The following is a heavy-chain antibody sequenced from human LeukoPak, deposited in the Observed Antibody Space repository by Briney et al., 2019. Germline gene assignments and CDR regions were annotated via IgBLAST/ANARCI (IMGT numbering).Heavy chain of an antibody. D-gene: IGHD4-17*01. J-gene: IGHJ5*02. CDR2: IYTSGST. V-gene: IGHV4-4*07. Sequence: SETLSPTCTVSGGSISSYYWSWIRQPAGKGLEWIGRIYTSGSTNYNPSLKSRVTISVDTSKNQFSLKLSSVTAADTAVYYCAREVTTVISNNWFDPWGQGTLVTVSS. CDR1: GGSISSYY. CDR3: AREVTTVISNNWFDP.